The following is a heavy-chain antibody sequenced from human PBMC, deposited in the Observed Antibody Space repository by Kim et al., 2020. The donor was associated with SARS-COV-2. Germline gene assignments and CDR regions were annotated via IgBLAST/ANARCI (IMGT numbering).Heavy chain of an antibody. Sequence: GGSLRLSCAASGLSVNNNYMNWVRQAPGKGLEWVSVIYSSGTTYYVDSVKGRFTISRDNSKNTLYLQMNSLTAEDAAVYYCARRSYSSSSGGWYFDPWGR. CDR2: IYSSGTT. CDR1: GLSVNNNY. CDR3: ARRSYSSSSGGWYFDP. J-gene: IGHJ2*01. V-gene: IGHV3-53*01. D-gene: IGHD6-6*01.